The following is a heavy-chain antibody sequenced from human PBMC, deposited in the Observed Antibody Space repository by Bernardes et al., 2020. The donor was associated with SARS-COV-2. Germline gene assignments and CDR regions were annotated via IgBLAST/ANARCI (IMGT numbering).Heavy chain of an antibody. CDR1: GGSISSYY. CDR2: IYYSGST. Sequence: SETLSLTCTVSGGSISSYYWSWIRQPPGKGLEWIGYIYYSGSTNYNPSLKSRVTISVDTSKNQFSLKLSSVTAADTAVYYCARYYYDSSGYYYMRFDYWGQGTLVTVSS. J-gene: IGHJ4*02. V-gene: IGHV4-59*08. D-gene: IGHD3-22*01. CDR3: ARYYYDSSGYYYMRFDY.